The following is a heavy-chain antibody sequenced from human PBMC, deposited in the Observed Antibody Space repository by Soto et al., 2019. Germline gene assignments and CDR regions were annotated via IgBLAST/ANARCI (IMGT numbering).Heavy chain of an antibody. Sequence: ASVKVSCKASGYTFTSYDINWVRQATGQGPEWMGWMNPNSGNTDYAQKFRGRVTMTRDTSIRTAYMELSGLTSEDTAVYYCARRNGDYGRPDYWGLGTLVTVSS. J-gene: IGHJ4*02. V-gene: IGHV1-8*01. D-gene: IGHD4-17*01. CDR1: GYTFTSYD. CDR3: ARRNGDYGRPDY. CDR2: MNPNSGNT.